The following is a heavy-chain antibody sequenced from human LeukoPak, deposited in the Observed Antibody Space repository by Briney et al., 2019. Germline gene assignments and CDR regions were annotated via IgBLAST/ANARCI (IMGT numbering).Heavy chain of an antibody. V-gene: IGHV4-59*08. Sequence: SETLSLTCTASGGSISSYYWSWIRQPPGKGLEWIWYIYYSGSTNYNPSLKSRVTISVDTSKNQFSLKLSSVTAADTAVYYCARLEVNYYYGMDVWGQGTTVTVSS. CDR2: IYYSGST. D-gene: IGHD2-21*01. J-gene: IGHJ6*02. CDR3: ARLEVNYYYGMDV. CDR1: GGSISSYY.